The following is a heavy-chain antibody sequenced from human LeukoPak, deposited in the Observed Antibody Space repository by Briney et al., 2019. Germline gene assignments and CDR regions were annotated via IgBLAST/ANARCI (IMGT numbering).Heavy chain of an antibody. CDR3: ARDLRITMVRGVRGY. CDR2: IYYSGST. CDR1: GGSISSRSYY. J-gene: IGHJ4*02. V-gene: IGHV4-39*07. Sequence: SETLSLTCTVSGGSISSRSYYWGWIRQPPGKGLEWIGSIYYSGSTYYNPSLKSRVTISVDTSKNQFSLKLSSVTAADTAVYYCARDLRITMVRGVRGYWGQGTLVTVSS. D-gene: IGHD3-10*01.